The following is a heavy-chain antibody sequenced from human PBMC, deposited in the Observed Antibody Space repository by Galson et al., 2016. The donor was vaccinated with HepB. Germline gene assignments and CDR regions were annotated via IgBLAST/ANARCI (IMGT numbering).Heavy chain of an antibody. CDR3: ARMRYSSGWLDGFDI. D-gene: IGHD6-19*01. CDR1: GFIFSTYS. CDR2: ISSGSAYR. V-gene: IGHV3-21*01. Sequence: SLRLSCAAPGFIFSTYSMNWVRQAPGKGLEWVSSISSGSAYRYYADSVKGRFTISRDNAKKSLYLQMNSLRAEDTAVYYCARMRYSSGWLDGFDIWGQRAMVTVSS. J-gene: IGHJ3*02.